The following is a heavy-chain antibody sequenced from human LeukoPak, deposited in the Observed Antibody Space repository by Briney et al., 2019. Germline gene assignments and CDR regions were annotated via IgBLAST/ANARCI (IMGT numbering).Heavy chain of an antibody. CDR2: INPSGGST. V-gene: IGHV1-46*01. Sequence: ASVKVSCKASGYTFTSYYMHWVRQAPRQGLEWMGIINPSGGSTSYAQKFQGRVTMTRDTSTSTVYMELSSLRSEDTAVYYCARGPTVTTSPYNWFDPWGQGTLVTVSS. J-gene: IGHJ5*02. D-gene: IGHD4-17*01. CDR1: GYTFTSYY. CDR3: ARGPTVTTSPYNWFDP.